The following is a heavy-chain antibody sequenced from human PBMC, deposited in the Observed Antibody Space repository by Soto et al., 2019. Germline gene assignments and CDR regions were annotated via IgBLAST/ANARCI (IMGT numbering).Heavy chain of an antibody. Sequence: QVQLVESGGGVVQPGMSLRLSCAASGFTFSTYPMHWVRQAPGKGLEWVAVISNDGSKNYFVDSVRGRFTISRDNSKNTLYLQMNSLGAEDTAIYYCARTRLEWLGYFDYWGQGTPVTVSS. J-gene: IGHJ4*02. D-gene: IGHD3-3*01. CDR1: GFTFSTYP. V-gene: IGHV3-30-3*01. CDR2: ISNDGSKN. CDR3: ARTRLEWLGYFDY.